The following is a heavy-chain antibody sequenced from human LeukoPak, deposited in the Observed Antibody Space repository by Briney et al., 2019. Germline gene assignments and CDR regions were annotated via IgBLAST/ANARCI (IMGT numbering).Heavy chain of an antibody. Sequence: GGSLRLSCAASGFTFSSYWMSWVRQAPGKGLEWVANIKPDGSVKYYVDSVGGRFTISRDNAKNSLYLQMNSLRAEDTAVYYCRYSSRGGFDYWGQGTLVTVSS. CDR1: GFTFSSYW. J-gene: IGHJ4*02. CDR2: IKPDGSVK. D-gene: IGHD6-13*01. V-gene: IGHV3-7*01. CDR3: RYSSRGGFDY.